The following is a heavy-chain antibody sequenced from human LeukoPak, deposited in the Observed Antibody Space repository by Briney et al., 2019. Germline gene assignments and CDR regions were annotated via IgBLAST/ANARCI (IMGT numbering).Heavy chain of an antibody. CDR2: MNPNSGNT. D-gene: IGHD4-23*01. Sequence: ASLKVSCKASGYSFTSYDINWVRQAPGQGLEWMGWMNPNSGNTGYAQKFQGRVTMTRYTSISTAYMELSSLRSEDTGVYYCARQYGGDLDYWGQGTLVTVSS. J-gene: IGHJ4*02. V-gene: IGHV1-8*01. CDR3: ARQYGGDLDY. CDR1: GYSFTSYD.